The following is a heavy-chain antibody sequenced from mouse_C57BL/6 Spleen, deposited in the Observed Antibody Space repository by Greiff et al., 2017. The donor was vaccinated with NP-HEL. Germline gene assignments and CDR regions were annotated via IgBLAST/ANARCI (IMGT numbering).Heavy chain of an antibody. CDR3: ARRLRREDYFDY. V-gene: IGHV1-50*01. CDR1: GYTFTSYW. D-gene: IGHD2-4*01. J-gene: IGHJ2*01. Sequence: QVQLQQPGAELVKPGASVKLSCKASGYTFTSYWMQWVKQRPGQGLEWIGEIDPSDSYTNYNQKFKGKATLTVDTSSSTAYMQLSSLTSEDSAVYYCARRLRREDYFDYWGQGTTLTVSS. CDR2: IDPSDSYT.